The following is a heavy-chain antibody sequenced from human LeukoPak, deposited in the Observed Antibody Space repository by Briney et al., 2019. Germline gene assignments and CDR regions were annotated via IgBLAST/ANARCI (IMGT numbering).Heavy chain of an antibody. CDR2: ISGSGGST. D-gene: IGHD3-10*01. CDR1: GFTFSSYG. V-gene: IGHV3-23*01. CDR3: AKQRDPYYYGSGSYDY. Sequence: GGTLRLSCAASGFTFSSYGMSWVRQAPGKGLEWVSAISGSGGSTYYADSVKGRFTISRDNSKNTLYLQMNSLRAEDTAVYYCAKQRDPYYYGSGSYDYWGQGTLVTVPS. J-gene: IGHJ4*02.